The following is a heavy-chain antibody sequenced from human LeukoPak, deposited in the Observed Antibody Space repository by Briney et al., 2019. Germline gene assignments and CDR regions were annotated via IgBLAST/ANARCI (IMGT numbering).Heavy chain of an antibody. CDR1: GYTFTSYG. Sequence: ASVKVSCKAPGYTFTSYGISWVRQAPGQGLEWMGWISAYNGNTNYAQTLQGRVTMTTDTSTSTAYMELRSLRSDDTAVYYCARDSSGWYFDYWGQGTLVTVSS. CDR2: ISAYNGNT. V-gene: IGHV1-18*01. CDR3: ARDSSGWYFDY. D-gene: IGHD6-19*01. J-gene: IGHJ4*02.